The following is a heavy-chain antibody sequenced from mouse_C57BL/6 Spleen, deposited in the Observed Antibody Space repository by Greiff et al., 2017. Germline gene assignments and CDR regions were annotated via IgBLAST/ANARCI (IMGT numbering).Heavy chain of an antibody. D-gene: IGHD1-1*01. J-gene: IGHJ2*01. CDR3: AREDGSRYFDY. CDR1: GYTFTSYW. V-gene: IGHV1-61*01. Sequence: VQLQQPGAELVRPGSSVKLSCKASGYTFTSYWMDWVKQRPGQGLEWIGNIYPSDSETHYNQKFKDKATLTVDKSSSTAYMQLSSLTSEDSAVYYCAREDGSRYFDYWGQGTTLTVSS. CDR2: IYPSDSET.